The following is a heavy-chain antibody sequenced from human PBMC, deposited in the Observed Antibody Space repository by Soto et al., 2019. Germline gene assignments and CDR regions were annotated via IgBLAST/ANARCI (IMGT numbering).Heavy chain of an antibody. D-gene: IGHD2-2*01. CDR3: ARDHVLPAPNHYYYGMDV. CDR1: GFMFSDYY. CDR2: ISSSSTYT. V-gene: IGHV3-11*05. Sequence: LRLSCAASGFMFSDYYMSWIRQAPGKGLEWVSYISSSSTYTDYADSAKGRFTISRDNAKNALYLQMNSLRAEDTAVYFCARDHVLPAPNHYYYGMDVWGPGTTVTVSS. J-gene: IGHJ6*02.